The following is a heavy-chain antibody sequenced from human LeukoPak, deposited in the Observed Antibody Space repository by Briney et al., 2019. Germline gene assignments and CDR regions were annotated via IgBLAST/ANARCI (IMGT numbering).Heavy chain of an antibody. V-gene: IGHV3-7*01. Sequence: PGGSLRLSCAASGFNFSNYWMSWVRQAPGKGLEWVANIKGDGSEKHYVDSVKGRFTISRDNAKNFLYLQMNSLRAEDTAVYYCASQDKYSSSWYRYFQHWGQGTLVTVSS. D-gene: IGHD6-13*01. CDR1: GFNFSNYW. CDR3: ASQDKYSSSWYRYFQH. J-gene: IGHJ1*01. CDR2: IKGDGSEK.